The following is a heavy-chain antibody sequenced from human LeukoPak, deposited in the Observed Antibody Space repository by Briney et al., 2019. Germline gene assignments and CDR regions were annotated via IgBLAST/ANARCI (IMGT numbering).Heavy chain of an antibody. CDR2: IYTSGST. Sequence: PSETLSLTCTVSGGSISSGSYYWSWIRQPAGKGLQWIGRIYTSGSTNYNPSLKSRVTISVDTSKNQFSLKLSSVTAADTAVYYCAREGLDSYGSYYYYYYMDVWGKGTTVTVSS. CDR3: AREGLDSYGSYYYYYYMDV. J-gene: IGHJ6*03. V-gene: IGHV4-61*02. D-gene: IGHD5-18*01. CDR1: GGSISSGSYY.